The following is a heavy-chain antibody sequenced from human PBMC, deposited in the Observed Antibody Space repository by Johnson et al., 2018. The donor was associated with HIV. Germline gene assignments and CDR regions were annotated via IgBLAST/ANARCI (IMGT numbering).Heavy chain of an antibody. Sequence: QVQLVESGGGLIQPGRSLRLSCAASGFTFSSYAMHWVRQAPGKGLEWVAVISYDGGNKYYADSVKGRFTISRDNSKNTLYLQMNSLRAEDTAVYYCAKDFWPVGARGAFDIWGQGTMVTVSS. J-gene: IGHJ3*02. CDR3: AKDFWPVGARGAFDI. CDR2: ISYDGGNK. V-gene: IGHV3-30*04. CDR1: GFTFSSYA. D-gene: IGHD1-26*01.